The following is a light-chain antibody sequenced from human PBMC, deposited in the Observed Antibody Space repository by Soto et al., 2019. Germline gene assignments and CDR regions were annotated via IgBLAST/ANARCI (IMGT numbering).Light chain of an antibody. CDR3: QQSYSTPHT. CDR2: AAS. J-gene: IGKJ4*01. Sequence: DIQMTQSPSSLSASVGDRVTITCRASQRISSYLNWYQQKPGKAPKLLIYAASSLQSGVPSRFSDSGSGTDFTLTISSLQPEDFVTYYCQQSYSTPHTFGGGTKVEIK. V-gene: IGKV1-39*01. CDR1: QRISSY.